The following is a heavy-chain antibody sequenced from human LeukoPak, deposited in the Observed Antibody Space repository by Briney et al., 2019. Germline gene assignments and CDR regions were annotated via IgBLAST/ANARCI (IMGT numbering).Heavy chain of an antibody. CDR1: GFTFSSYG. V-gene: IGHV3-33*01. CDR3: ARDRYCSSTSCYITIDY. J-gene: IGHJ4*02. D-gene: IGHD2-2*02. CDR2: IWYDGSNK. Sequence: GGSLRLSCAASGFTFSSYGMHWVRQAPGKGLEWVAVIWYDGSNKYYADSVKGRFTTSRDNSKNTLYLQMNSLRAEDTAVYYCARDRYCSSTSCYITIDYWGQGTLVTVSS.